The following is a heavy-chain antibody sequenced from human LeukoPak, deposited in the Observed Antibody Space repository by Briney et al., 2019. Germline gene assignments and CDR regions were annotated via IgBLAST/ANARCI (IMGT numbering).Heavy chain of an antibody. CDR1: GGSISSGGYY. D-gene: IGHD2-2*01. CDR2: IYCSGST. V-gene: IGHV4-31*03. CDR3: ARLRVQLLGFDY. J-gene: IGHJ4*02. Sequence: SQTLSLTCTVSGGSISSGGYYWSWIRQHPGKGLEWIGYIYCSGSTYYNPSLKSRVTISVDTSKNQFSLKLSSVTAADTAVYCCARLRVQLLGFDYWGQGTLVTVSS.